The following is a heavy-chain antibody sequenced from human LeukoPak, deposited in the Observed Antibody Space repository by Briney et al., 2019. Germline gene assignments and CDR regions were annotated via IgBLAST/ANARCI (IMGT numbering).Heavy chain of an antibody. J-gene: IGHJ1*01. CDR1: TFSFSTYV. CDR3: VGDGRDGYDRYFQY. D-gene: IGHD5-24*01. V-gene: IGHV3-64D*06. Sequence: GGSLRLSCSASTFSFSTYVIHWVRQAPGKGLEYLSVISGNGGSTDYADFVKGRFIVSRDNSKKTVYLQMSRLKGEDTAVYYCVGDGRDGYDRYFQYWGQGTLVTVSS. CDR2: ISGNGGST.